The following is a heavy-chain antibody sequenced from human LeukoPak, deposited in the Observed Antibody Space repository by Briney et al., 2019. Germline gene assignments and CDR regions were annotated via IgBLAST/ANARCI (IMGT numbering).Heavy chain of an antibody. Sequence: SETLSLTCTVSGGSISSGGYYWSWIREHPGKGLEWIGYIYYSGSTYYNPSLKSRVTISVDTSKNQFSLKLSSVTAADTAVYYCATDSSNPSRMARGTRDTFDIWGQGTMVTVSS. CDR3: ATDSSNPSRMARGTRDTFDI. CDR1: GGSISSGGYY. CDR2: IYYSGST. D-gene: IGHD3-10*01. J-gene: IGHJ3*02. V-gene: IGHV4-31*03.